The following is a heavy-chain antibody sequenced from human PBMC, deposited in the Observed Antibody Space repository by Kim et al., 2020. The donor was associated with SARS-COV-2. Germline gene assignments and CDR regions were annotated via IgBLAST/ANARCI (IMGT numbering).Heavy chain of an antibody. CDR2: IKSKTDGGTT. D-gene: IGHD1-26*01. CDR3: TTEGVGATTGGYYYGMDV. V-gene: IGHV3-15*01. J-gene: IGHJ6*02. Sequence: GGSLRLSCAASGFTFSNAWMSWVRQAPGKGLEWVGRIKSKTDGGTTDYAAPVKGRFTISRDDSKNTLYLQMNSLKTEDTAVYYCTTEGVGATTGGYYYGMDVWGQGTTVTVSS. CDR1: GFTFSNAW.